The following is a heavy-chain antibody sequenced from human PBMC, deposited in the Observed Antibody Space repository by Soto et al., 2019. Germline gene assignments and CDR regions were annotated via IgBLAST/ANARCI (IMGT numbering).Heavy chain of an antibody. J-gene: IGHJ4*02. D-gene: IGHD4-4*01. V-gene: IGHV1-18*01. Sequence: QVQLVQSGAEVKKPGASVKVYCKASGYTFTSYGISWVRQAPGQGLEWMGWISAYNGNKKYAQKLQGRVTMTTDTSTSSAYMELRSLRSDDTVVYSCARGVTPYYFDYWGQGTLVTVSS. CDR1: GYTFTSYG. CDR2: ISAYNGNK. CDR3: ARGVTPYYFDY.